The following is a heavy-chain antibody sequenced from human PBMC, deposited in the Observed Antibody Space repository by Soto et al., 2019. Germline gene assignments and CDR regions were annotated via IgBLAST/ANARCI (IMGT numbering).Heavy chain of an antibody. CDR3: ARDGGTGDRIYYFDY. D-gene: IGHD7-27*01. J-gene: IGHJ4*02. Sequence: SETLSLTCTVSGGSISSGGYYWSWIRQHPGKGLEWIGYIYYSGSTYYNPSLKSRVTISVDTSKNQFSLKLSSVTAADTAVYYCARDGGTGDRIYYFDYWGQGTLVT. V-gene: IGHV4-31*03. CDR1: GGSISSGGYY. CDR2: IYYSGST.